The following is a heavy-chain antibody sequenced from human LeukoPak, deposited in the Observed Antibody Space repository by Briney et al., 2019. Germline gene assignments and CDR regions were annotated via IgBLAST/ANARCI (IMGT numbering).Heavy chain of an antibody. CDR3: KSGGAAPGSFDN. CDR1: GFTFGSYS. Sequence: GGSLRLSCAASGFTFGSYSMNWVRQAPGKGLAWVANIKYDGNEEYYVDSVKGRFTISRDNAKSSLYLQLNSLRVEDTAVYYCKSGGAAPGSFDNWGQGTLVTVSP. V-gene: IGHV3-7*01. CDR2: IKYDGNEE. D-gene: IGHD4-23*01. J-gene: IGHJ4*02.